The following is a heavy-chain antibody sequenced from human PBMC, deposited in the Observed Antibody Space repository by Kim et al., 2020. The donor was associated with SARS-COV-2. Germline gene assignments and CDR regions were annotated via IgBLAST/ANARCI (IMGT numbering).Heavy chain of an antibody. J-gene: IGHJ4*02. CDR3: ATNIGAAGIV. V-gene: IGHV3-66*01. Sequence: KTYYLEAVKGRFTNARDNSKNTLYLQMSSLRGEDTAVYYCATNIGAAGIVWGQGSLVTVSS. CDR2: KT. D-gene: IGHD6-13*01.